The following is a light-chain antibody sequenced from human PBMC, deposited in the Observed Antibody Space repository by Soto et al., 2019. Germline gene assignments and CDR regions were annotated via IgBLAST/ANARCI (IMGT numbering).Light chain of an antibody. CDR3: QQYESTPPT. V-gene: IGKV4-1*01. CDR2: WAS. Sequence: DIVMTQSPHSLAVSLGERATINCKSSQSVLYSSNNKNYLAWYQQRPGQPPKLLIYWASTRESGVPDRFSGSGSGTDFTLTIISLQAEDVAVYYCQQYESTPPTFGQGTKLEIK. J-gene: IGKJ2*01. CDR1: QSVLYSSNNKNY.